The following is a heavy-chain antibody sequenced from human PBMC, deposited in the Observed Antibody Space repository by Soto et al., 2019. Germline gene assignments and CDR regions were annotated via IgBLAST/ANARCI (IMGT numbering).Heavy chain of an antibody. CDR2: IYSSGST. D-gene: IGHD3-10*01. J-gene: IGHJ4*02. V-gene: IGHV4-39*01. Sequence: SETLSLTCTLSSDSVSSSSYTWGWIRQPPGKRPVWIWSIYSSGSTYYNPSLNSRVTVSVDTSKNQFSLKVTSVTAADTAVYYCARASAQYDSGTYEGGYYYFDSWGQGTPVTVS. CDR3: ARASAQYDSGTYEGGYYYFDS. CDR1: SDSVSSSSYT.